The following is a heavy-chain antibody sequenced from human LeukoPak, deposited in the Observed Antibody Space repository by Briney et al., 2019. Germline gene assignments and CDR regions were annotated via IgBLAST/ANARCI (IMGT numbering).Heavy chain of an antibody. CDR2: NNFAGRG. CDR3: ARDRQHSYGSDLDH. J-gene: IGHJ4*02. Sequence: SETLSLTCTVSGGSIHTYNWMWIRQPAGKGLEFIERNNFAGRGYYNPSLKSRVTISVDSPSNQFSLELTSVTAADTAVYYCARDRQHSYGSDLDHWGQGILVTVSS. CDR1: GGSIHTYN. D-gene: IGHD5-18*01. V-gene: IGHV4-4*07.